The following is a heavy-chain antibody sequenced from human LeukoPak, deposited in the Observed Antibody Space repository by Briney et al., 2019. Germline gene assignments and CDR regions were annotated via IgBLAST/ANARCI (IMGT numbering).Heavy chain of an antibody. CDR1: GDSISSGDYS. CDR3: ARSLYGGYDYFDS. CDR2: FHHSGST. V-gene: IGHV4-30-2*01. J-gene: IGHJ4*02. Sequence: SETLSLTCTVSGDSISSGDYSWNWIRQPPGKGLEWIGYFHHSGSTYYNPSLKSRVTISVDRSKNQFSLKLTSVTAADTAVYYCARSLYGGYDYFDSWGQGILVTVSS. D-gene: IGHD4-17*01.